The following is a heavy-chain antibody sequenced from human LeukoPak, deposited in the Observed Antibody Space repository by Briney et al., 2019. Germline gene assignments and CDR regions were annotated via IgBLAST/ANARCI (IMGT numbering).Heavy chain of an antibody. D-gene: IGHD1-26*01. V-gene: IGHV4-61*01. J-gene: IGHJ3*02. Sequence: PSETLFLTCTVSGGSVSSGSYYWSWIRQPPGKGLEWIGYIYYSGSTNYNPSLKSRVTISVDTSKNQFSLKLSSVTAADTAVYYCARDVSPRYGVGATNDAFDIWGQGTMVTVSS. CDR1: GGSVSSGSYY. CDR2: IYYSGST. CDR3: ARDVSPRYGVGATNDAFDI.